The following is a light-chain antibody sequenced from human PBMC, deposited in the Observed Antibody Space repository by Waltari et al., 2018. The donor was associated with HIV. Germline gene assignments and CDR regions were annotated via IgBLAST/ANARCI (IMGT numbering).Light chain of an antibody. J-gene: IGLJ2*01. CDR2: EGS. CDR3: CSYAGSFVV. CDR1: SSDVGIYNL. V-gene: IGLV2-23*01. Sequence: QSALTQPASVSGSPGQSITISCTGTSSDVGIYNLVSWYQQYPGKAPKLMIYEGSKRPPWVFNRFPGSKSGNTASLTISGLQTEDEADYYCCSYAGSFVVFGGGTKLTVL.